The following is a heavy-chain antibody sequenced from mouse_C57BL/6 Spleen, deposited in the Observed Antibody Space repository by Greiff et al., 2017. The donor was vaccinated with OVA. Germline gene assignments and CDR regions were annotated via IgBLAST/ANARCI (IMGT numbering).Heavy chain of an antibody. Sequence: QVQLQQSGPGLVQPSQSLSITCTVSGFSLTSYGVHWVRQSPGKGLEWLGVIWSGGSTDYNAAFISRLSISKDNSKSQVFFKMNSLQADDTAIYCCAASYSNYEGFAYWGQGTLVTVSA. D-gene: IGHD2-5*01. CDR1: GFSLTSYG. CDR2: IWSGGST. V-gene: IGHV2-2*01. CDR3: AASYSNYEGFAY. J-gene: IGHJ3*01.